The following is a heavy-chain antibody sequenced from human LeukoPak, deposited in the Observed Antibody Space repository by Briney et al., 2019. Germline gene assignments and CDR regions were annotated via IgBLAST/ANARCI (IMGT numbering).Heavy chain of an antibody. CDR3: ASVIRGYPS. Sequence: GGSLRLSCAASGNYWMHWVRQAPGKGLVWVSHINSDGSWTSYADSVKGRFTISRDNSKNTLYLQMNSLRAEDTAVYYCASVIRGYPSWGQGTLVTVSS. CDR1: GNYW. CDR2: INSDGSWT. J-gene: IGHJ5*02. V-gene: IGHV3-74*01. D-gene: IGHD5-18*01.